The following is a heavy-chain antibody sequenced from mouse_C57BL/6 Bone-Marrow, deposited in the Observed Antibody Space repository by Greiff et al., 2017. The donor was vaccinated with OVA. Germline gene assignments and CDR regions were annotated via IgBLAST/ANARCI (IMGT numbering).Heavy chain of an antibody. Sequence: VMLVESGAELVRPGTSVKVSCKASGYAFTNYLIEWVKQRPGQGLEWIGVINPGSGGTNYNEKFKGKATLTADKSSSTAYMQLSSLTSEDSAVYFCAREAYSNYGWFAYWGQGTLVTVSA. D-gene: IGHD2-5*01. V-gene: IGHV1-54*01. CDR1: GYAFTNYL. CDR3: AREAYSNYGWFAY. J-gene: IGHJ3*01. CDR2: INPGSGGT.